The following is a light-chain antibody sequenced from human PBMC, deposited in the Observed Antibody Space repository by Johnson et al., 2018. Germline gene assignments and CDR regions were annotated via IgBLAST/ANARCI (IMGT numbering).Light chain of an antibody. CDR2: ENN. Sequence: QSVLTQPPSVSAAPGQKVTISCSGSSSNIGNNYVYWYQQLPGTAHKLLIYENNKRPSGIPDRFSGSKSGTSATLGITGLQTGDEAEYYCGTWDSSLSAGNVFGTGTKVTVL. V-gene: IGLV1-51*02. CDR3: GTWDSSLSAGNV. CDR1: SSNIGNNY. J-gene: IGLJ1*01.